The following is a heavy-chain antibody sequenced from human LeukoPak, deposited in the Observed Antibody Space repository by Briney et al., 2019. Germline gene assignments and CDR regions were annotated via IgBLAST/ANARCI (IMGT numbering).Heavy chain of an antibody. Sequence: GGSLRLSCAASGFTLSSYSMNWVRQAPGKGLEWVSSISSSSYIYYADSVKGRFTISRDNAKNSLYLQMNSLRAEDTAVYYCARSEVYYDSSGYAYWGQGTLVTVSS. CDR3: ARSEVYYDSSGYAY. CDR2: ISSSSYI. CDR1: GFTLSSYS. D-gene: IGHD3-22*01. J-gene: IGHJ4*02. V-gene: IGHV3-21*01.